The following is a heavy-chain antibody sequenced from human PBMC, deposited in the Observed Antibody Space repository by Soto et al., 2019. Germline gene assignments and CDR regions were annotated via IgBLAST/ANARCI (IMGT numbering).Heavy chain of an antibody. Sequence: LRLPCAASAFTFSSYGMHWVRQAPGKALEWVGVIGEEGSNRCCADSVKGRFTVCRDNSKNALYLQMNSLRAEDTAVYYCARVRGDIAAAGISTGSDMWGQGAMVTVSS. CDR3: ARVRGDIAAAGISTGSDM. CDR2: IGEEGSNR. CDR1: AFTFSSYG. D-gene: IGHD6-13*01. J-gene: IGHJ3*02. V-gene: IGHV3-33*01.